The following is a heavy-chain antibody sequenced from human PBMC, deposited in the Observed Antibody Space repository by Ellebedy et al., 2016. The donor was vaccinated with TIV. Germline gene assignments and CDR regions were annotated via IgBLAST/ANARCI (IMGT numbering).Heavy chain of an antibody. J-gene: IGHJ4*02. D-gene: IGHD5-18*01. CDR3: SSHVDTSMTH. CDR2: IKQDGSEK. V-gene: IGHV3-7*01. Sequence: GGSLRLXXAASGFTFSTYWMSWVRQAPGKGLEWVSNIKQDGSEKHYVDSVKGRLTISRDNAKSSLYLQMNSLRLEDTALYYCSSHVDTSMTHWGQGTLVTVSS. CDR1: GFTFSTYW.